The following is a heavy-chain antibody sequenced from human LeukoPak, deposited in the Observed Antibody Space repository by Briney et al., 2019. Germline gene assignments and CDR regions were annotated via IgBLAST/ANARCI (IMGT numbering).Heavy chain of an antibody. V-gene: IGHV4-30-4*08. CDR3: ARVVSKGVFDI. J-gene: IGHJ3*02. Sequence: SETLSLTCTVSGGSISSGDYYWSWIRQPPGKGLEWIGYIYYSGSTYYNPSLKSRVTISVDTSKNQFSLKLSSVTAADTAVYYCARVVSKGVFDIWGQGTMVTVSS. D-gene: IGHD2-2*01. CDR1: GGSISSGDYY. CDR2: IYYSGST.